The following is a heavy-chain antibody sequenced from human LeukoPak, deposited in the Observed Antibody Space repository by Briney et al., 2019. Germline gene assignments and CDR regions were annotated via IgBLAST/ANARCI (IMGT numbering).Heavy chain of an antibody. CDR3: ARAPHFFDTSGSRYYFDY. V-gene: IGHV4-30-4*07. CDR2: IYYSGST. J-gene: IGHJ4*02. CDR1: GGSISSGGYS. Sequence: SETLSLTCAVSGGSISSGGYSWSWIRQPPGKGLEWIGYIYYSGSTYYNPSLMSRVTISVDTSKNQFSLNLSSVTAADTAVYYCARAPHFFDTSGSRYYFDYWGQGALVTVSS. D-gene: IGHD3-22*01.